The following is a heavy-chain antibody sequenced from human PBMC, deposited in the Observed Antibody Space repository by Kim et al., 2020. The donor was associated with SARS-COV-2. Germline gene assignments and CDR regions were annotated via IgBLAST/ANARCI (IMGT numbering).Heavy chain of an antibody. J-gene: IGHJ3*01. D-gene: IGHD4-17*01. Sequence: NPSLKRRVTVSIDTSRKQISLRVTSLTAADTAIYYCARLDYGDYDEAFDLWGPGTLVTVSS. CDR3: ARLDYGDYDEAFDL. V-gene: IGHV4-4*06.